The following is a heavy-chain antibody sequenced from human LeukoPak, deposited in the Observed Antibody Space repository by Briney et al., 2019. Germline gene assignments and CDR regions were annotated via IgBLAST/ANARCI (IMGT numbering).Heavy chain of an antibody. J-gene: IGHJ4*02. CDR1: GGSISGYS. CDR2: IYYSGST. D-gene: IGHD3-10*01. CDR3: ARDVPYYGSGSYFDY. V-gene: IGHV4-59*01. Sequence: SETLSLTCTVSGGSISGYSWSWIRQPPGKGLECIGYIYYSGSTNYNPSLKSRVTMSVDTSKNQFSLSLSSVTAADTAVYYCARDVPYYGSGSYFDYWGQGTLVTVSS.